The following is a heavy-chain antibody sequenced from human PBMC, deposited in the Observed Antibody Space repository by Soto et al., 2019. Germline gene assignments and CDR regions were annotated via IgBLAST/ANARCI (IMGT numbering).Heavy chain of an antibody. Sequence: SVKVSCKASGGTFSNYAISWVRQAPGQGLEWMGGIIPIFNTANYAQKYQGRVTITADKSTSTAYMELSSLRSEDTAMYYCARWELMGATWDYFDYWGQGTLVTVSS. D-gene: IGHD1-26*01. V-gene: IGHV1-69*06. CDR1: GGTFSNYA. CDR3: ARWELMGATWDYFDY. CDR2: IIPIFNTA. J-gene: IGHJ4*02.